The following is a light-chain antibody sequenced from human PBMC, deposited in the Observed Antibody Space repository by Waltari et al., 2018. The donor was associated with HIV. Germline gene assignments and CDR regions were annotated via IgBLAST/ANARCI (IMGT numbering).Light chain of an antibody. CDR1: SLRSYY. Sequence: SSELTQDPAVSVALGQTVRITCHGDSLRSYYASWYQQKPEQAPVLVIYGKNKQPSGIPDRFSGSSSGKTAALTISGAHAEDETDYYCNSRDSSGNHVVFAGGTKLTVL. V-gene: IGLV3-19*01. CDR3: NSRDSSGNHVV. J-gene: IGLJ2*01. CDR2: GKN.